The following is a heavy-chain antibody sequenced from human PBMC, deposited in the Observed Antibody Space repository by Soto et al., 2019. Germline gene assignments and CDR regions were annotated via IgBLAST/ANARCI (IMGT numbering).Heavy chain of an antibody. CDR1: GYSFTSYW. CDR2: IDPRDSYS. D-gene: IGHD3-10*01. J-gene: IGHJ4*02. CDR3: ARTYYSGSGSYYFFDY. V-gene: IGHV5-10-1*01. Sequence: GESLKISCKGSGYSFTSYWITWVRQMPGKGLEWMGRIDPRDSYSSYSPSFQGHVTMSADKSISTAYLQWSSLMASDTAMYYCARTYYSGSGSYYFFDYWGQGTLVTVSS.